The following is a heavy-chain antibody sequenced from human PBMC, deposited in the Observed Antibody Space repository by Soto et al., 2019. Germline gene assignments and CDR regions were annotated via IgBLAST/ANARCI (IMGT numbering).Heavy chain of an antibody. CDR1: GFTFSSYA. V-gene: IGHV3-23*01. CDR2: ISGSGGST. Sequence: PGGSLRLSCAASGFTFSSYAMSWVRQAPGKGLEWVSAISGSGGSTYYADSVKGRFTISRDNSKNTLYLQMNSLRAEDTAVYYCAKAQTDQYYYYGMDVWGQGTTVTVSS. J-gene: IGHJ6*02. CDR3: AKAQTDQYYYYGMDV.